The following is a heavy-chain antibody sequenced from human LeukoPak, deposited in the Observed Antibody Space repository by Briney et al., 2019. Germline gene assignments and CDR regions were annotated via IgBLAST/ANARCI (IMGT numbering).Heavy chain of an antibody. Sequence: KPSETLSLTCAVYGGSFSGYYWSWIRQPPGKGLEWIASIFYSGSTYYNPSLKSRVTISVDTSQIQFSLKLSSVTAADTAVYYCARGRGGYYDQYYFDYWGQGTLVTVSS. CDR1: GGSFSGYY. CDR2: IFYSGST. V-gene: IGHV4-34*01. J-gene: IGHJ4*02. D-gene: IGHD3-22*01. CDR3: ARGRGGYYDQYYFDY.